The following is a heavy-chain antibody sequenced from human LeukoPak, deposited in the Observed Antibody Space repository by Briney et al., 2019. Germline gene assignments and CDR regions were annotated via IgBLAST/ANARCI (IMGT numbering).Heavy chain of an antibody. J-gene: IGHJ6*03. Sequence: SETLSLTCAVYGGSFSGYYWSWIRQPPGKGLEWIGYIYYSGSTNYNPSLKSRVTISVDTSKNQFSLKLSSVTAADTAVYYCDRGSRDYYYYYMDVWGKGTTVTISS. V-gene: IGHV4-59*08. CDR1: GGSFSGYY. CDR2: IYYSGST. D-gene: IGHD3-10*01. CDR3: DRGSRDYYYYYMDV.